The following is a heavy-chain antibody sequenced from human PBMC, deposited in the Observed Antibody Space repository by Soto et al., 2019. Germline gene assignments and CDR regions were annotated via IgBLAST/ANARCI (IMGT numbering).Heavy chain of an antibody. CDR1: GFTFSSYG. Sequence: QVQLVESGGGVVQPGRPLRLSCAASGFTFSSYGMHWVRQAPGKGLEWVAVIWYDGSNKYYADSVKGRFTISRDNSKNTLYLQMNSLRAEDTAVYYCARDLPSRAVAGTGYWGQGTLVTVSS. D-gene: IGHD6-19*01. J-gene: IGHJ4*02. CDR3: ARDLPSRAVAGTGY. V-gene: IGHV3-33*01. CDR2: IWYDGSNK.